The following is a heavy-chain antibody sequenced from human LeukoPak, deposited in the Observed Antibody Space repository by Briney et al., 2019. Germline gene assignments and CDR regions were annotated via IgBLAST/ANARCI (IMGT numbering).Heavy chain of an antibody. V-gene: IGHV4-34*01. J-gene: IGHJ4*02. CDR2: MYLSGTT. D-gene: IGHD3-22*01. CDR1: GGSLSGYY. Sequence: NASETLSLTCAVYGGSLSGYYWSWIRQPPGKGLEWIGEMYLSGTTHSNPSVKSRVTISIDKSKNQFFLNLSSVTAADTAVYYCAGLVGRYSSGLYYYYFDYWGQGTLVTVSS. CDR3: AGLVGRYSSGLYYYYFDY.